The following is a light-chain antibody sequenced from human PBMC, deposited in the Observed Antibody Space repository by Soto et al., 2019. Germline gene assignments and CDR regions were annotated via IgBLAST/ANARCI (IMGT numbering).Light chain of an antibody. CDR1: STNIGNNY. CDR3: GTWDSSLSAGV. V-gene: IGLV1-51*01. Sequence: HSVFTQPPSVSGAPGQTVSISCSGSSTNIGNNYISWYQHLPGTAPKLLIYDNSERPSGIPDRFSGSKSGTSATLGITGLQTGDEADYYCGTWDSSLSAGVFGGGTKLTVL. CDR2: DNS. J-gene: IGLJ2*01.